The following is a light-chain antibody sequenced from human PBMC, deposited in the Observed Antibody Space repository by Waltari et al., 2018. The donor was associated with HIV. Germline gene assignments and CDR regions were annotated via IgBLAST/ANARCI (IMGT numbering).Light chain of an antibody. J-gene: IGLJ1*01. CDR1: SSDVGGYSL. CDR2: EDT. Sequence: QSALTQPASVSGSPGQSITISCIGTSSDVGGYSLVSWYQHHPGKAPQLLIFEDTERPSGVSNRFSGSKSGTTASLTISGLLAEDAADYYCCSYGGFTTYVFGSGTKVTVL. V-gene: IGLV2-23*01. CDR3: CSYGGFTTYV.